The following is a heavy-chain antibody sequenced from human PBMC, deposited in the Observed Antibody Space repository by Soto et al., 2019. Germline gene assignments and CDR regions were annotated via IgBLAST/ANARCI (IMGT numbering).Heavy chain of an antibody. V-gene: IGHV4-59*08. CDR3: ARHHSRGPYDILTEPFAP. CDR2: IYYSGST. CDR1: GGSISSYY. Sequence: SETLSLTCTVSGGSISSYYWIWIRQPPGKGLERIGYIYYSGSTNYNPSLKSRVTISVDTSKNQFSLKLSSVTAADTAVYYCARHHSRGPYDILTEPFAPWVQGTLVTVSS. J-gene: IGHJ5*02. D-gene: IGHD3-9*01.